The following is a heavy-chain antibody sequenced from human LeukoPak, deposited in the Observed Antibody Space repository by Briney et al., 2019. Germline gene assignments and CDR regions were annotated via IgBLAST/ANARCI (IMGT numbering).Heavy chain of an antibody. CDR2: IIPILGIA. D-gene: IGHD4-17*01. V-gene: IGHV1-69*02. CDR3: AGHHDYGFDH. CDR1: GGSFSSYT. J-gene: IGHJ4*02. Sequence: SVKVSCKASGGSFSSYTISWVRQAPGQGLEWMGRIIPILGIANYAQKFQGRVTITADKSTSTAYMVLSSLRSEDTAVYYCAGHHDYGFDHWGQGTLVTVSS.